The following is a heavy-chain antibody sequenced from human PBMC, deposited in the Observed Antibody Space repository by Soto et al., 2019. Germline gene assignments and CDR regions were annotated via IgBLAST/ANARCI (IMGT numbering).Heavy chain of an antibody. J-gene: IGHJ4*02. D-gene: IGHD3-16*01. CDR1: GYTFTSYD. CDR2: MNPNSGNT. CDR3: ARAFDISYFDY. V-gene: IGHV1-8*01. Sequence: QVQLVQCGAEVKKPGASVKVSCKASGYTFTSYDINWVRQASGQGLEWMGWMNPNSGNTGYGQKFQGRVTMTRNTSIITAYMELSSLRSEDTAVYYCARAFDISYFDYWGQGTLVTVSS.